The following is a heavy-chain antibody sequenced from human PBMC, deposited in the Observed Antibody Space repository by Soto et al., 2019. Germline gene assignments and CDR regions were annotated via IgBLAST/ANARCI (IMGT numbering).Heavy chain of an antibody. CDR3: ARGGGYSYGIDY. J-gene: IGHJ4*02. CDR2: INHSGTS. D-gene: IGHD5-18*01. CDR1: GGSFSGYY. V-gene: IGHV4-34*09. Sequence: ASETLSLTCAVYGGSFSGYYWSWIRQPLGKGLEWIGEINHSGTSYYNPSLKSRVLISVDASKNQFSLKLSSVTAADTAVYYCARGGGYSYGIDYWGLGTLVTVSS.